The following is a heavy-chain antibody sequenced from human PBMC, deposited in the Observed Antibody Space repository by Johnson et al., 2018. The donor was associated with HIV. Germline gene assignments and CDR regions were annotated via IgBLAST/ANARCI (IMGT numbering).Heavy chain of an antibody. CDR1: GFTFSDYY. J-gene: IGHJ3*02. V-gene: IGHV3-11*04. D-gene: IGHD1-20*01. CDR3: ARDNWNDADGAFDI. Sequence: VQLVESGGGLVKPGGSLRLSCAASGFTFSDYYMSWIRQAPGKGLEWVSYISSGAGTIYYADSVRGRFTISRDNAKNSLYLQMNSLRAEDTAVYYCARDNWNDADGAFDIWGQGTRVTVSS. CDR2: ISSGAGTI.